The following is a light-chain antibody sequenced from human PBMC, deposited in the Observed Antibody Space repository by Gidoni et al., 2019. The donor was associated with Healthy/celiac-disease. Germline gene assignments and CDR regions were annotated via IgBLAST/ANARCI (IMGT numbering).Light chain of an antibody. CDR3: QQYDNLPRGT. J-gene: IGKJ4*01. CDR1: QDISNY. V-gene: IGKV1-33*01. Sequence: DIQMTQSTSSLSASVGDRVTITCQASQDISNYLNWYQQKPGKAPKLLIYDASNLETGVPSRFSGSGSGTDFTFTISSLQPEDIATYYCQQYDNLPRGTFXGXTKVEIK. CDR2: DAS.